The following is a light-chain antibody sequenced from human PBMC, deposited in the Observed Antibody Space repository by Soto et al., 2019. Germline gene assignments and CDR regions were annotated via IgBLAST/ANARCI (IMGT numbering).Light chain of an antibody. CDR1: SSNIGTYT. CDR2: GSN. CDR3: AAWDDSLNGPT. V-gene: IGLV1-44*01. Sequence: QSVLTQPPSTSGTPGQRVTISCSGGSSNIGTYTVSWYKQFPETAPKLLIDGSNQRPSGVPDRFSGSKSGTSASLSIGGLQSEDEADYYCAAWDDSLNGPTFGGGTKLTVL. J-gene: IGLJ2*01.